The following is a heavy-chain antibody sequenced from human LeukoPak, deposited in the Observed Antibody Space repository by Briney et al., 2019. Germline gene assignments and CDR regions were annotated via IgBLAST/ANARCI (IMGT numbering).Heavy chain of an antibody. D-gene: IGHD6-13*01. Sequence: GGSLRLSCAASGFTVSSNYMNWVRQAPGKGLEWVSMIYPNGNTFYTDSVKGRFTISRDNSKNTLDLQMSSLRAEDTAVYYCARDIFRIAAAGPSGGMDVWGQGTTVTVSS. CDR3: ARDIFRIAAAGPSGGMDV. V-gene: IGHV3-66*01. CDR2: IYPNGNT. CDR1: GFTVSSNY. J-gene: IGHJ6*02.